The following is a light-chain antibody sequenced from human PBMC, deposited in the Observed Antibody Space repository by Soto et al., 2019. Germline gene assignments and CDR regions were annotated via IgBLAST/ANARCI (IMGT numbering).Light chain of an antibody. Sequence: IQMTQSPSSVSASVGDRVTISCRASEDINSRLAWYQQKPGNAPKLLIYAAFILQSGVPSRFSGYGPGTDFTLSISSLQPEDFATYYCQQADSFPITFGQGTRLEIK. CDR3: QQADSFPIT. CDR2: AAF. J-gene: IGKJ5*01. V-gene: IGKV1-12*01. CDR1: EDINSR.